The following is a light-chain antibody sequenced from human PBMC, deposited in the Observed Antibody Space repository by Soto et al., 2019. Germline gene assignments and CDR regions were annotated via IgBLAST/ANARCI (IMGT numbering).Light chain of an antibody. CDR3: LQHSAYPIT. CDR2: VAS. Sequence: DIQMTQSPSSLSASVGDRVTITCRASQAIGHDFAWYQQKPGKAPKRLIYVASSLQSGVPSRFSGSGSGTDFTLTISSLLPEDSATYFCLQHSAYPITFGQGTRLEIK. J-gene: IGKJ5*01. V-gene: IGKV1-17*01. CDR1: QAIGHD.